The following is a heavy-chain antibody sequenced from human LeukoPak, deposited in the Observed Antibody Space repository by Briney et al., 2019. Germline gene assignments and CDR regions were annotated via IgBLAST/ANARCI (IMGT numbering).Heavy chain of an antibody. J-gene: IGHJ4*02. D-gene: IGHD6-19*01. V-gene: IGHV3-21*01. CDR3: ARDSSSSGWYDY. CDR2: ISSSSSYI. Sequence: EGSLRLSCAASGFTFSSYSMNWVRQAPGKGLEWVSSISSSSSYIYYADSVKGRFTISRDNAKNSLYLQMNSLRAEDTAVYYCARDSSSSGWYDYWGQGTLVTVSS. CDR1: GFTFSSYS.